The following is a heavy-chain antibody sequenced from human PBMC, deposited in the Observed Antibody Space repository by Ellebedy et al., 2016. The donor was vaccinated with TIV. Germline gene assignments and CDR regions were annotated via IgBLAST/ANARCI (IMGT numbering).Heavy chain of an antibody. CDR3: ARDDRDDTSDYYAFDI. V-gene: IGHV1-46*01. J-gene: IGHJ3*02. CDR2: INPRSGDI. Sequence: ASVKVSXXASGYIFTRYYIHWVRRAPGQGLEWMGIINPRSGDISYAQKFQGRDTMTRDTSTSTVYMELTSLRSEDTAVYYCARDDRDDTSDYYAFDIWGQGTMLTVSS. CDR1: GYIFTRYY. D-gene: IGHD3-22*01.